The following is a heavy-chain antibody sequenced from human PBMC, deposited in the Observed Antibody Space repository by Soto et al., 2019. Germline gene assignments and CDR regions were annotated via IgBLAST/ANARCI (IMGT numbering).Heavy chain of an antibody. CDR2: IYPGDSDT. CDR3: ARQIAAAGTVPWFDP. CDR1: GYSFTSYW. Sequence: PGESLKISCKGSGYSFTSYWIGWVRQMPGKGLEWMGIIYPGDSDTRYSPSFQGQVTISADKSISTAYLQWSSLKASDTAMYYCARQIAAAGTVPWFDPWGQGTLVTVSS. J-gene: IGHJ5*02. V-gene: IGHV5-51*01. D-gene: IGHD6-13*01.